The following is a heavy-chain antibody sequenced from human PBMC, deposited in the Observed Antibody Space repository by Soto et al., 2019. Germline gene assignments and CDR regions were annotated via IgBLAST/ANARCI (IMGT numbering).Heavy chain of an antibody. CDR2: IWYDGSNK. V-gene: IGHV3-33*01. D-gene: IGHD3-22*01. CDR3: ARGPHYYDSSGYYQEQRDYYYYGMDV. CDR1: GFTFSSYG. J-gene: IGHJ6*02. Sequence: PGGSLRLSCAASGFTFSSYGMHGVRQAPGKGLEWVAVIWYDGSNKYYADSVKGRFTISRDNSKNTLYLQMNSLRAEDTAVYYCARGPHYYDSSGYYQEQRDYYYYGMDVWGQGTTVTVSS.